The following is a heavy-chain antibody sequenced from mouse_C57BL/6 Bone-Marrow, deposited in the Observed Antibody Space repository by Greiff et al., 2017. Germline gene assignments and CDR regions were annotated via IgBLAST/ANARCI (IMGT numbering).Heavy chain of an antibody. CDR2: IDPSDSYT. Sequence: VQLQQPGAELVKPGASVKLSCKASGSTFTSYWMPWVKQRPGQGLEWIGEIDPSDSYTNYNQKFKGKATLTVDTSSSTAYMQLSSLTSEDSAVYYCARDGYYAWFAYWGQGTLVTVSA. CDR3: ARDGYYAWFAY. J-gene: IGHJ3*01. V-gene: IGHV1-50*01. D-gene: IGHD2-3*01. CDR1: GSTFTSYW.